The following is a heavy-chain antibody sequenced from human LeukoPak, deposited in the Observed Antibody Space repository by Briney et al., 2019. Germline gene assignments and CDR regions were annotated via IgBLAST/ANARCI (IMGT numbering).Heavy chain of an antibody. D-gene: IGHD3-22*01. V-gene: IGHV3-9*01. CDR1: GFSFSIHG. CDR2: IGWNSART. Sequence: GGSLRLSCAASGFSFSIHGMGWVRRAPGKGLEWVSGIGWNSARTGYADSVRDRFTISRDNAKNSLYLQMNSLRAEDTALYYCAKVMYYYDSSGYYPDAFDIWGQGTMVTVSS. J-gene: IGHJ3*02. CDR3: AKVMYYYDSSGYYPDAFDI.